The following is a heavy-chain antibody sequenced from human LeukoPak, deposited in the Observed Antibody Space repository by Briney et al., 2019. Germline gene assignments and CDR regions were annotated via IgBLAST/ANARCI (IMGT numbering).Heavy chain of an antibody. J-gene: IGHJ6*03. CDR2: ISPNSGGT. CDR1: GYTFTGYY. D-gene: IGHD4-17*01. Sequence: ASVKVSCKASGYTFTGYYMHWVRQAPGQGLEWMGWISPNSGGTNYAQKFQGRVTMTRDTSISTAYMELSSLRSEDTAVYYCASRSSLAVNDYGDYIYYYYYMDVWGKGTTVTISS. CDR3: ASRSSLAVNDYGDYIYYYYYMDV. V-gene: IGHV1-2*02.